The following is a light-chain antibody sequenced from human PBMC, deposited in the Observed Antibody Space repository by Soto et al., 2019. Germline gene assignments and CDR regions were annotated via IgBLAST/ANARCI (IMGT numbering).Light chain of an antibody. CDR3: QQYNNWLMYT. V-gene: IGKV3-15*01. CDR1: QSVSSN. J-gene: IGKJ2*01. Sequence: EIVMTQSPATLSVSPGERATLSCRASQSVSSNLAWYQQKPGQAPRLLIYGASTRATGITARCSGSGSGTEFTLTISSLQYEDFAVYYCQQYNNWLMYTFGQGTKLEIK. CDR2: GAS.